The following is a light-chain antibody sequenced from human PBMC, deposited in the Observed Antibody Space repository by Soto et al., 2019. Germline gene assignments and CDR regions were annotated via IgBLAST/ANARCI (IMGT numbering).Light chain of an antibody. Sequence: DIQMTQSPSTLSASVGDRVTITCRASQSIGNWLAWYQQKAGKAPKLLIYDASSVESGVPSRFSGSGSGTEFTLTISSLQPDDCATYYCQQYNSYSSMFGQGTKVEV. V-gene: IGKV1-5*01. CDR3: QQYNSYSSM. CDR1: QSIGNW. CDR2: DAS. J-gene: IGKJ1*01.